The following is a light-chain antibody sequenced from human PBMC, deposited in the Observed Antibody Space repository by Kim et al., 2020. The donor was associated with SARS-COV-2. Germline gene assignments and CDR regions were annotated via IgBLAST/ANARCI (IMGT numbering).Light chain of an antibody. CDR1: NIGSKR. CDR3: QVWDSSSDHWV. V-gene: IGLV3-21*04. CDR2: YDS. J-gene: IGLJ3*02. Sequence: APGKTARITCGGNNIGSKRVHGNQQKPGQAPVLVIYYDSDRPSGIPEGFSGSNSGNTATLTISRVEAGDEADYYCQVWDSSSDHWVFGGGTKLTVL.